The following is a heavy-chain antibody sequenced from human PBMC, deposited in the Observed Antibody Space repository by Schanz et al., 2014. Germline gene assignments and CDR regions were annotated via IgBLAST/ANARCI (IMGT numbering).Heavy chain of an antibody. J-gene: IGHJ4*02. CDR1: GDSISSTSYY. D-gene: IGHD6-19*01. CDR3: ARLWGGWRIPDY. Sequence: QLQMQESGPGLVKPSETLSLTCSVSGDSISSTSYYWGWIRQPPGKGLEWIGSIYYRGSTYYNASLKSGAPIPVDPPKTRSPLNLTSVTAADSAVYYCARLWGGWRIPDYWGQGTLVTVSS. CDR2: IYYRGST. V-gene: IGHV4-39*01.